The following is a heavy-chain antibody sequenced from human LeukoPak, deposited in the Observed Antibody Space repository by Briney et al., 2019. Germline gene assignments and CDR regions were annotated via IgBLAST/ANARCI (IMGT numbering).Heavy chain of an antibody. J-gene: IGHJ5*02. D-gene: IGHD3-22*01. CDR2: ISSSSSTI. CDR1: GFTFSSYA. CDR3: ARDGDYDSRPRRFDP. V-gene: IGHV3-48*04. Sequence: PGGSLRLSCAASGFTFSSYARHWVRQAPGKGLEWVSYISSSSSTIYYADSVKGRFTISRDNAKNSLYLQMNSLRAEDTAVYYCARDGDYDSRPRRFDPWGQGTLVTVSS.